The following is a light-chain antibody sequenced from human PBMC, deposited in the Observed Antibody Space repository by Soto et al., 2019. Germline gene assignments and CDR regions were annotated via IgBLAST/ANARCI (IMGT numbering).Light chain of an antibody. CDR2: DAS. CDR3: QQYNSYPET. V-gene: IGKV1-5*01. Sequence: DIQITQSPSTLSASVGDRVTITCRASQSISSWLAWYQQKPGKAPKLLIYDASSLESGVPSRFSGSGSGTEFTLTISSXQPDDFATYYCQQYNSYPETFGQGTKVDIK. J-gene: IGKJ1*01. CDR1: QSISSW.